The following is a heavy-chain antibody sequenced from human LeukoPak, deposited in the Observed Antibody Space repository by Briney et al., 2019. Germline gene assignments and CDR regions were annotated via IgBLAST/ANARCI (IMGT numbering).Heavy chain of an antibody. CDR3: ARDQRGSGVDY. CDR1: GYTFTSYG. Sequence: ASVKVSCKASGYTFTSYGISWVRQAPGQGLEWMGWINPNSGGTNYAQKFQGRVTMTRDTSISTAYMELSRLRSDDTAVYYCARDQRGSGVDYWGQGTLVTVSS. D-gene: IGHD2-15*01. V-gene: IGHV1-2*02. CDR2: INPNSGGT. J-gene: IGHJ4*02.